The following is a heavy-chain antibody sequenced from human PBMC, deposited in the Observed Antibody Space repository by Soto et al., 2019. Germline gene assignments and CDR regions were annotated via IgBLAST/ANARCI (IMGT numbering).Heavy chain of an antibody. CDR1: GGSISSSSYY. CDR2: IYYSGST. CDR3: ARDPGFWSGYYRVSYYYGMDV. J-gene: IGHJ6*02. D-gene: IGHD3-3*01. V-gene: IGHV4-61*01. Sequence: LSLTCTVSGGSISSSSYYWSWIRQPPGKGLEWIGYIYYSGSTNYNPSLKSRVTISVDTSKNQFSLKLSSVTAADTAVYYCARDPGFWSGYYRVSYYYGMDVWGQGTTVTVSS.